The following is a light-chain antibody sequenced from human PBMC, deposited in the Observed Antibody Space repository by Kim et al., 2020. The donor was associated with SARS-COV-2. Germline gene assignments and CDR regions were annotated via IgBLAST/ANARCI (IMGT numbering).Light chain of an antibody. V-gene: IGKV1-39*01. J-gene: IGKJ2*01. Sequence: CASVGDRVTISCRASQNIGNYVNWYQQIPGKAPKVLIIAASNLQIGVPSRFSGSGSATDFTLTISSLQPEDFATYYCQESYSNFHTFGQGTKLEI. CDR1: QNIGNY. CDR2: AAS. CDR3: QESYSNFHT.